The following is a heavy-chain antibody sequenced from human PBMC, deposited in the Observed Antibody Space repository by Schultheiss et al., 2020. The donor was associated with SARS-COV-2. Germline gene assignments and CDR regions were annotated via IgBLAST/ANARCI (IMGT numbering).Heavy chain of an antibody. CDR2: INPNSGGT. Sequence: ASVKVSCKASGYTFTSYGISWVRQAPGQGLEWMGWINPNSGGTNYAQKFQGRVTMTRDTSISTAYMELSSLRSEDTAVYYCATVRYDSSGLHYWGQGTLVTVSS. CDR1: GYTFTSYG. J-gene: IGHJ4*02. V-gene: IGHV1-2*02. CDR3: ATVRYDSSGLHY. D-gene: IGHD3-22*01.